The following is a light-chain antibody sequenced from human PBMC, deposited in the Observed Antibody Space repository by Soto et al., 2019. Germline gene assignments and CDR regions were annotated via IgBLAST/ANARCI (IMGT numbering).Light chain of an antibody. CDR1: QSVSSN. CDR3: QQYNNWPRT. J-gene: IGKJ1*01. Sequence: TVVTQSPGTLSVSPGERATLSCRAGQSVSSNLAWYQQKPGQAPRLLIYGASTRATGIPARFSGSGSGTEFTLTISSLQSEDFAVYFCQQYNNWPRTFGQGTKVDIK. V-gene: IGKV3-15*01. CDR2: GAS.